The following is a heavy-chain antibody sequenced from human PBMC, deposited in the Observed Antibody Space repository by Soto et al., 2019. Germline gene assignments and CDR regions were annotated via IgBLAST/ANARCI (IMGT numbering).Heavy chain of an antibody. J-gene: IGHJ4*02. D-gene: IGHD3-22*01. CDR2: ISYDGSNK. CDR3: ARVADTVDY. CDR1: GFTFSSYA. Sequence: GGSLRLSCAASGFTFSSYAMHWVRQAPGKGLEWVAVISYDGSNKYYADSVKSRFTISRDNSKNTLYLQMNSLRAEDTAVYYCARVADTVDYWGQGTLVTVSS. V-gene: IGHV3-30-3*01.